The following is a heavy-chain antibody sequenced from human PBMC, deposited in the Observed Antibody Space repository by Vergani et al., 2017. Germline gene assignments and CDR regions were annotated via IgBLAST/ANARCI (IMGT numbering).Heavy chain of an antibody. J-gene: IGHJ5*02. D-gene: IGHD4-11*01. V-gene: IGHV1-69*04. CDR3: ARDGYSNTKPPNWFDP. Sequence: QVQLVQSGAEVKKPGSSVKVSCKASGGTFSSYAIRWVRQAPGQGLEWMGRIIPILGIANYAQKFQGRVTITADKSTSTAYMELSSLRSEDTAVYYCARDGYSNTKPPNWFDPWGQGTLVTVSS. CDR1: GGTFSSYA. CDR2: IIPILGIA.